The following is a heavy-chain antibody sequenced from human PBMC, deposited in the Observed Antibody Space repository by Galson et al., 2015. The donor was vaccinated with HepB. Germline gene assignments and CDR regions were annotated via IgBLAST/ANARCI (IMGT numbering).Heavy chain of an antibody. D-gene: IGHD4-17*01. CDR1: GFTFSTYW. CDR2: LSASGGST. Sequence: SLRLPCAASGFTFSTYWMSWVRQAPGKGLEWVSALSASGGSTYYADSVKGRFTISRDNSKNTLYLQMNSLRAEDTAVYYCAKASTTVTTSRDYFDNWGQGTLVTVSS. V-gene: IGHV3-23*01. J-gene: IGHJ4*02. CDR3: AKASTTVTTSRDYFDN.